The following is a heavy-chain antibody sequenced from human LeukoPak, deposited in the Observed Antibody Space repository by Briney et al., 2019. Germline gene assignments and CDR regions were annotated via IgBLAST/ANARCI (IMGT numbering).Heavy chain of an antibody. D-gene: IGHD5-18*01. CDR2: INHSGST. CDR1: GGSFSGYY. CDR3: AGYVDTAMVFDY. V-gene: IGHV4-34*01. J-gene: IGHJ4*02. Sequence: SETLSLTCAVYGGSFSGYYWSWIRQPPGKRLEWIGEINHSGSTNYNPSLKSRVTISVDTSKNQFSLKLSSVTAADTAVYYCAGYVDTAMVFDYWGQGTLVTVSS.